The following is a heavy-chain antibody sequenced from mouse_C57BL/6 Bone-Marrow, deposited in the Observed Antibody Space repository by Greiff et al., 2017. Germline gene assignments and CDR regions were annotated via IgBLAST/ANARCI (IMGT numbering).Heavy chain of an antibody. D-gene: IGHD6-2*01. V-gene: IGHV1-59*01. J-gene: IGHJ3*01. Sequence: QVQLQQPGAELVRPGTSVKLSCKASGYTFTSYWMHWVKQRPGQGLEWIGVIDPSDSYTNYNQKFKGKATLTVDTSSSTAYMQLSSLTSEDSAVYYCARSSLHWGQGTLVTVSA. CDR3: ARSSLH. CDR1: GYTFTSYW. CDR2: IDPSDSYT.